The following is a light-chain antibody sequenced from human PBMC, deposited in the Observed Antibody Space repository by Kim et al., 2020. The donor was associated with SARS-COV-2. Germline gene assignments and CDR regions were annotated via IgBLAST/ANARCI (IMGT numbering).Light chain of an antibody. CDR2: LGS. CDR3: MQALQTPRT. V-gene: IGKV2-28*01. Sequence: DIVMTQSPLSLPVTPGEPASISCRSSQSLLHSNGYNYLDWYLQKPGQSPQLLIYLGSNRASGVPDRFCGSGSGTDFTLKISRVEAEDVGVYYCMQALQTPRTFGQGTKLEI. CDR1: QSLLHSNGYNY. J-gene: IGKJ2*01.